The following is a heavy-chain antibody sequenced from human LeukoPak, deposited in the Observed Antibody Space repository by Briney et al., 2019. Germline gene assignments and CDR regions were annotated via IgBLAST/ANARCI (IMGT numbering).Heavy chain of an antibody. CDR2: ISGSGGST. Sequence: GGSLRLSCAASGFTFTSHAMSWVRQAPGKGLEWVSAISGSGGSTYYADSVKGRFTISRDNSKNTLYLQMNSLRAEDTAVYYCAKHRYYCSSTSCYTDYYYYYMDVWGKGTTVTVSS. D-gene: IGHD2-2*02. CDR3: AKHRYYCSSTSCYTDYYYYYMDV. V-gene: IGHV3-23*01. CDR1: GFTFTSHA. J-gene: IGHJ6*03.